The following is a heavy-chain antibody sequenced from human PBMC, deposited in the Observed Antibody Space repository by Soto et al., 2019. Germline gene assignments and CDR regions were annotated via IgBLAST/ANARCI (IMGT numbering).Heavy chain of an antibody. J-gene: IGHJ5*02. V-gene: IGHV4-34*01. CDR3: ARKNTAGYSSSNWFYP. D-gene: IGHD6-13*01. CDR2: INHSGST. Sequence: SETLSLTCAVYGGSFSGYYWSWIRQPPGKGLEWIGEINHSGSTNYNPSLKSRVTISVDTSKNQFSLKLSSVTAADTAVYYCARKNTAGYSSSNWFYPWGQGTLVTVS. CDR1: GGSFSGYY.